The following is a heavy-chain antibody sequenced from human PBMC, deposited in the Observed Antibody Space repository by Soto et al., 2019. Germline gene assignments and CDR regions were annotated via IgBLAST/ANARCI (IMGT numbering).Heavy chain of an antibody. CDR2: IIPVFGIA. CDR1: GGTFSRYS. J-gene: IGHJ6*02. Sequence: QVQLVQSGAEMKKPGSSVKVSCKASGGTFSRYSFTWVRQAPGHGLEWMGRIIPVFGIASYAQKFQGRVTITADKSTSTAYMELSSLRSEDTAVYYCAREDRDRETGLVPAAIDGMDVWGQGTTVTVSS. D-gene: IGHD2-2*01. V-gene: IGHV1-69*08. CDR3: AREDRDRETGLVPAAIDGMDV.